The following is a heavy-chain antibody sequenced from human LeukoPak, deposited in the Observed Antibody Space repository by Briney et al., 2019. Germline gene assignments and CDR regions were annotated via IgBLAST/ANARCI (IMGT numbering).Heavy chain of an antibody. J-gene: IGHJ6*02. CDR3: ARDYDILTDYYYGMDV. Sequence: ASETLSLTCTVSGGSISSSSYYWGWIRQPPGKGLEWIGSIYYSGSTYYNPSLKSRVTISVDTSKNQFSLKLSSVTAADTAVYYCARDYDILTDYYYGMDVWGQGTTVTVSS. CDR2: IYYSGST. D-gene: IGHD3-9*01. V-gene: IGHV4-39*07. CDR1: GGSISSSSYY.